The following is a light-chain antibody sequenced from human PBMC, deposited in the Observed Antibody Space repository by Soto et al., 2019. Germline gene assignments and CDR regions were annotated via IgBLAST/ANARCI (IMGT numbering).Light chain of an antibody. J-gene: IGKJ1*01. CDR1: QTISSW. CDR2: DVS. V-gene: IGKV1-5*01. CDR3: QQYNAYSRT. Sequence: DIQMTQSPSTLSGSVGDRVTITCRASQTISSWLAWYQQKPGKAPKLLIYDVSSLESGVPSRFSGSGSATEFTLTISSLQPDDFATYYCQQYNAYSRTFGQGTKVDIK.